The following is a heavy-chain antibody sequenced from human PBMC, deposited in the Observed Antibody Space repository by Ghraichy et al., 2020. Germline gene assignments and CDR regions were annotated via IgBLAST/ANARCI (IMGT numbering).Heavy chain of an antibody. CDR3: ARGHWGLDY. J-gene: IGHJ4*02. V-gene: IGHV3-11*01. CDR2: ISRSGDPVYSGDTM. Sequence: GESLNISCAASGFTFSEHYMSWIRQAPGKGLEWVSFISRSGDPVYSGDTMDYANSVKGRFTISRYNAKNSLYLQMNSLRAEDTAVYYCARGHWGLDYWGQGTLVTVSS. D-gene: IGHD3-16*01. CDR1: GFTFSEHY.